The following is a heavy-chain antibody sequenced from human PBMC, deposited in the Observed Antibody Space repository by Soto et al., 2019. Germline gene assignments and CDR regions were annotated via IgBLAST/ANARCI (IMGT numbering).Heavy chain of an antibody. J-gene: IGHJ3*02. D-gene: IGHD3-10*01. CDR2: IKYNGHA. CDR1: GGSISSDTYY. V-gene: IGHV4-39*01. Sequence: QLQVQESGPGLVKASETLSLTCSVSGGSISSDTYYWVWVRQPPGKGMEWIGSIKYNGHAYYNPSLKSRVAMSFDTSKIQFSLHLTSVTAADTAVYSCARQRAWYGEWAFDIWGQGTRVTVSS. CDR3: ARQRAWYGEWAFDI.